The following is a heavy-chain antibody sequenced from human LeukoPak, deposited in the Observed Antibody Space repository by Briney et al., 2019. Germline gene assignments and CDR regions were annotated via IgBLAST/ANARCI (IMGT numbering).Heavy chain of an antibody. D-gene: IGHD2-15*01. CDR2: ISGSGGST. Sequence: PGGSLSLSCAASGFTFSSYAMSWVRQAPGKGLEWVSAISGSGGSTYYADSMKGRFTISRDNSKNTLYLQMNRLRAEDTAVYYCAKEDGYCSGGSCYSCAFDYWGQGTLVTVSS. J-gene: IGHJ4*02. CDR3: AKEDGYCSGGSCYSCAFDY. CDR1: GFTFSSYA. V-gene: IGHV3-23*01.